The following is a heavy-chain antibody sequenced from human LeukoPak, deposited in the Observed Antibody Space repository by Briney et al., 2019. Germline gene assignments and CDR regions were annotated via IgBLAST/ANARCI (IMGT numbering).Heavy chain of an antibody. J-gene: IGHJ4*02. CDR2: ISYDGSNK. CDR3: ARGRWIQLWADY. V-gene: IGHV3-30*04. D-gene: IGHD5-18*01. Sequence: GGSLRLSCAASGFTFSSYAMHWVRQAPGKGLESVAVISYDGSNKYYADSVKGRFTISRDNSKNTLYLQMNSLRAEDTAVYYCARGRWIQLWADYWGQGTLVTVSS. CDR1: GFTFSSYA.